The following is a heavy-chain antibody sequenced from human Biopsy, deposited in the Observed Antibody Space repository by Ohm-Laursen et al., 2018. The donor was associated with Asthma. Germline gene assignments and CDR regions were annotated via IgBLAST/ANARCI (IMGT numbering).Heavy chain of an antibody. CDR3: ARKAGSCISRTCYSLDF. D-gene: IGHD2-2*01. CDR1: GGTFNTYV. CDR2: INSVFGTT. Sequence: ASVKVSCKSRGGTFNTYVIGWARQAPGQGLEWMGGINSVFGTTTYPQKFQDRVTITADDSTSTVYMELSSLRSEDTAVYYCARKAGSCISRTCYSLDFWGQGTLVTVSS. J-gene: IGHJ4*02. V-gene: IGHV1-69*13.